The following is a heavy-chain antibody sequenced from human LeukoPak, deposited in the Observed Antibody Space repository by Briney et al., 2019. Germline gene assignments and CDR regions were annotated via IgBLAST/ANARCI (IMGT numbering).Heavy chain of an antibody. D-gene: IGHD6-13*01. CDR1: GGSFSGYY. J-gene: IGHJ4*02. Sequence: SETLSLTCAVYGGSFSGYYWSWIRQPPGKGLEWIGEINHSGSTNYNPSLKSRVTISVDTSKNQFSLKLSSVTAADTAVYYCARAHDSSSCIDYRGQGTLVTVSS. CDR2: INHSGST. CDR3: ARAHDSSSCIDY. V-gene: IGHV4-34*01.